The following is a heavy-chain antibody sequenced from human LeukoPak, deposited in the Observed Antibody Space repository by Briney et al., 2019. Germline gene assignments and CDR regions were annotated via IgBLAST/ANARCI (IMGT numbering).Heavy chain of an antibody. CDR1: GYTFTSYY. CDR3: ARGGYGGNGDYYYYYMDV. D-gene: IGHD4-23*01. CDR2: INPSGGST. Sequence: ASVKVSCKASGYTFTSYYMHWVRQAPGQGLEWMGIINPSGGSTSYAQKFQGRVTMTRDMSTRTVYMELSSLRSEDTAVYYCARGGYGGNGDYYYYYMDVWGKGTTVTVSS. V-gene: IGHV1-46*01. J-gene: IGHJ6*03.